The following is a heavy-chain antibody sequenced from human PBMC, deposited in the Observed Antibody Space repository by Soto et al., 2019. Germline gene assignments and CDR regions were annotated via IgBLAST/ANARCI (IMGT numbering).Heavy chain of an antibody. CDR1: GYTFTSYS. CDR2: INAGNGNT. Sequence: QVQLVRSGAEVKKPGASVKVSCKASGYTFTSYSMHWVRQAPGQRLEWMGWINAGNGNTKYSQQFQGRVTITRDTSVSTAYMERSSLRSEYTAVYYCAREREGGNYDYVWGSYRSTAMDVWGQGTTVTVSS. V-gene: IGHV1-3*01. J-gene: IGHJ6*02. CDR3: AREREGGNYDYVWGSYRSTAMDV. D-gene: IGHD3-16*02.